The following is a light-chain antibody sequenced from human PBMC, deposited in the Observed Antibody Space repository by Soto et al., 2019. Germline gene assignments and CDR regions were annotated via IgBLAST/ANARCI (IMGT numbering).Light chain of an antibody. CDR2: AAS. CDR1: QGINSW. V-gene: IGKV1-12*01. J-gene: IGKJ1*01. Sequence: DIQMTQSPSSLSASVGDRVNITCRASQGINSWLAWYQQRTGKAPKILLQAASSLQDWVPSRISGSRSETDITLTISSLLPEDFATYYCQTAKGFPWTFGQGPKVEIK. CDR3: QTAKGFPWT.